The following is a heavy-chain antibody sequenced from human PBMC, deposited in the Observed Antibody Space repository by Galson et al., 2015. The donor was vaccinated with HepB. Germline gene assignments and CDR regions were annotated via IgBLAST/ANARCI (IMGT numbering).Heavy chain of an antibody. Sequence: SLRLSCAASGFTFSSYSMNWVRQAPGKGLEWVSYISSSSSTIYYADSVKGRFTISRDNAKNSLYLQMNSLRAEDTAVYYCARVSSSWYRDDAFDIWGQGTMVTVSS. CDR1: GFTFSSYS. CDR3: ARVSSSWYRDDAFDI. V-gene: IGHV3-48*01. J-gene: IGHJ3*02. D-gene: IGHD6-13*01. CDR2: ISSSSSTI.